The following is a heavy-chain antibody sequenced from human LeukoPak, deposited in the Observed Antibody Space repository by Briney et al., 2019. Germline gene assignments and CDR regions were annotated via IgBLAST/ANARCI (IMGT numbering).Heavy chain of an antibody. CDR1: GYTFSGYY. V-gene: IGHV1-2*02. J-gene: IGHJ4*02. Sequence: GASVKVSRKASGYTFSGYYIHWVRPAPGQGLAWMGSIYPSNGDTNYAQKFQGRVTLTRDTSIRTAYMELSRLRSDDLAVFYCARSNSIHEYFDFWGQGSLVTVSS. CDR2: IYPSNGDT. CDR3: ARSNSIHEYFDF. D-gene: IGHD4-23*01.